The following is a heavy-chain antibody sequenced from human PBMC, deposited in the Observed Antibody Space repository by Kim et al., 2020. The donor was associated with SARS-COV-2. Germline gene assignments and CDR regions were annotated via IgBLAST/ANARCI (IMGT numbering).Heavy chain of an antibody. J-gene: IGHJ4*02. Sequence: SETLSLTCTVSGGSIGSSSYYWGWIRQPPGKGLEWIGSIYYSGSTYYNPSLKSRVTISVDTSKNQFSLKLSSVTAADTAVYYCARRDGWYSFDYWGQGTLVTVSS. D-gene: IGHD6-19*01. CDR3: ARRDGWYSFDY. CDR2: IYYSGST. CDR1: GGSIGSSSYY. V-gene: IGHV4-39*01.